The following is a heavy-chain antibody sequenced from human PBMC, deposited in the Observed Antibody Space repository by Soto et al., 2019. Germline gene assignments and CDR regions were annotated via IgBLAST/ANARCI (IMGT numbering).Heavy chain of an antibody. J-gene: IGHJ4*02. CDR3: ARGRADWNDFDY. Sequence: QVQLQESGPGLVKPSQTLSLTCTVSGGSISSGGYYWSWIRQHPGKGLEWIGYIYYSGSTYYNPSLKSRVTISVDTSKNHFSLKLSSVTAADTAVYYCARGRADWNDFDYWGQGTLVTVSS. V-gene: IGHV4-31*03. CDR1: GGSISSGGYY. CDR2: IYYSGST. D-gene: IGHD1-1*01.